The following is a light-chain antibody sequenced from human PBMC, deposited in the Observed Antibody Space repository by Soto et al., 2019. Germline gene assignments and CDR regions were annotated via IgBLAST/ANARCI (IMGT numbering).Light chain of an antibody. CDR2: DAS. Sequence: AAQLTQSPSSLSASVGDRVTMSCRASQGIGNALAWYQQKPGKAPKVLIYDASSLKSGVPSRFSGSGSGTDFTLTISSLQPEDFATYYCQQLFIYPPTFGPGTKVDIK. CDR3: QQLFIYPPT. V-gene: IGKV1-13*02. J-gene: IGKJ3*01. CDR1: QGIGNA.